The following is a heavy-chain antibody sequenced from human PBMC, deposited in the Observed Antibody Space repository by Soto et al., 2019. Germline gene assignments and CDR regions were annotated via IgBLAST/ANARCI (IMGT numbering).Heavy chain of an antibody. D-gene: IGHD2-2*01. Sequence: QVPLVESGGGVVQPGRSLRLSCAASGFIFNTYGMHWVRQAPGKGLEWVAVISYDGSNKYYAGSVKGRLTISRDNSKNTLYLQMNSLRAEDTAVYHCAKGQHCSTTSCYFYFYGMDVWGQGTKVAVSS. CDR2: ISYDGSNK. V-gene: IGHV3-30*18. J-gene: IGHJ6*02. CDR3: AKGQHCSTTSCYFYFYGMDV. CDR1: GFIFNTYG.